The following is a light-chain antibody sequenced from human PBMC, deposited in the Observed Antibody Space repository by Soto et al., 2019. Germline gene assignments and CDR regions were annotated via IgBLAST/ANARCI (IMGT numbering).Light chain of an antibody. CDR2: DAS. CDR3: QQYDNFPPYT. CDR1: RDISVY. Sequence: DIQMTQSPSSLSASIGDRVTITSQASRDISVYLNWYQHKPGKPPKLLVFDASNLQTGVPSRFSGSGSGTHFSLTISSLQPEDIATYYCQQYDNFPPYTFGQGTKL. V-gene: IGKV1-33*01. J-gene: IGKJ2*01.